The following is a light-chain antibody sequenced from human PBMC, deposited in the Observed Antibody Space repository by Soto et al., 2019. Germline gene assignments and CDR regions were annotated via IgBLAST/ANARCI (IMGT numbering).Light chain of an antibody. CDR1: QSVSSY. V-gene: IGKV3-11*01. CDR2: DAS. Sequence: EIVLTQSPATLSLSPGERATLSCRASQSVSSYLAWYQQKPGQAPRLLMYDASNRATGIPARFSGSGSGTDFTLTISSLEPEDFAVYYCQQRSNWPTFGPGTKVEIK. CDR3: QQRSNWPT. J-gene: IGKJ3*01.